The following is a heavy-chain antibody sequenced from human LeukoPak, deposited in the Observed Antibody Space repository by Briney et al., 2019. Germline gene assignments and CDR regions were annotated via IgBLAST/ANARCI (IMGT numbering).Heavy chain of an antibody. D-gene: IGHD2-21*02. Sequence: ASVKVSCKASGYTFTSYGISWVRQTPGQGLEWMGWISAYNGNTNYAQKLQGRVTMTTDTSTSTAYMELRSLRSDDTAVYYCARDSSTLVVTAQVDYWGQGTLVTVSS. CDR1: GYTFTSYG. V-gene: IGHV1-18*01. CDR3: ARDSSTLVVTAQVDY. J-gene: IGHJ4*02. CDR2: ISAYNGNT.